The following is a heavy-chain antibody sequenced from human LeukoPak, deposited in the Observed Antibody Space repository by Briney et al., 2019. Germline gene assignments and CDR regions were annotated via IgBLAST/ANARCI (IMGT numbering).Heavy chain of an antibody. J-gene: IGHJ4*02. CDR1: GFTFGDHY. V-gene: IGHV3-72*01. Sequence: PGESLRLSCAASGFTFGDHYMDWVRQAPGKGLEWVSRTKNKANSYTTQYAASVKGRFTVSRDDSKNSLSIQMNDLETEDTAVYYCARDASASLDYWGQGTLVTVSS. CDR3: ARDASASLDY. CDR2: TKNKANSYTT. D-gene: IGHD2-2*01.